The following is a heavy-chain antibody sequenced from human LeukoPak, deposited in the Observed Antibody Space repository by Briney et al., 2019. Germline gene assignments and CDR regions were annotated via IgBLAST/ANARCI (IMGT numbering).Heavy chain of an antibody. D-gene: IGHD3-3*01. CDR2: MNPNSGNT. Sequence: GASVKVSCKASGYTFTNYDINWVRQAPGQGLEWVGWMNPNSGNTGYAQEFQGRVSMTRDTSISTAYMELSSLTSEDTAVYYCARKIGAFGVWGQGTTVTVSS. J-gene: IGHJ6*02. CDR3: ARKIGAFGV. CDR1: GYTFTNYD. V-gene: IGHV1-8*01.